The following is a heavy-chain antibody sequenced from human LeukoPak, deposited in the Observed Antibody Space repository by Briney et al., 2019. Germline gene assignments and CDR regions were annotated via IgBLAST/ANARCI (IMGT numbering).Heavy chain of an antibody. D-gene: IGHD1-1*01. V-gene: IGHV3-7*02. Sequence: GGSLRLSCAASGFTFSSYWMSWVRQAPGRGLEWVASLKEDGSQKYYVDSVKGRFTISRDNAKTSLYLQMNNLRAEDTAVYYCTRMYRNGFDYWGQGTLVTVSS. J-gene: IGHJ4*02. CDR3: TRMYRNGFDY. CDR1: GFTFSSYW. CDR2: LKEDGSQK.